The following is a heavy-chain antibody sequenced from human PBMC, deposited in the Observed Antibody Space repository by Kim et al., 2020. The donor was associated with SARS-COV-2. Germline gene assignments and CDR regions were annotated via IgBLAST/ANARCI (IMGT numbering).Heavy chain of an antibody. CDR3: ASGYDRDDY. CDR2: IA. D-gene: IGHD5-12*01. Sequence: IANYAQKYQGRVTITADRSTSTAYMELSSLRSEETAVYYCASGYDRDDYWGQGTLVTVSS. J-gene: IGHJ4*02. V-gene: IGHV1-69*02.